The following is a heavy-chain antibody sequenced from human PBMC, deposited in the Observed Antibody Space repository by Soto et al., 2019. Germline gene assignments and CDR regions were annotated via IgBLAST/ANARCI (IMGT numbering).Heavy chain of an antibody. Sequence: EVQLVESGGGLVQPGGSLRLSCAASGFTFSNYWMSWVRQAPGEGLEWVANIKQDGSENSYVDSVKGRFTISRDNAKNSVYLQMNSRRAEDTAVYYCARGRYCSGGRCYFDYWGQGTPVTVSS. CDR1: GFTFSNYW. CDR2: IKQDGSEN. V-gene: IGHV3-7*04. D-gene: IGHD2-15*01. J-gene: IGHJ4*02. CDR3: ARGRYCSGGRCYFDY.